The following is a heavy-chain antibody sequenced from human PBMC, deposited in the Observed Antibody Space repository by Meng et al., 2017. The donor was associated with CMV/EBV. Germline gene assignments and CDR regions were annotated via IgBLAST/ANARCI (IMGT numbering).Heavy chain of an antibody. D-gene: IGHD2-21*02. CDR3: ARYAVVTAPDY. CDR2: IRGDGHYT. V-gene: IGHV3-74*01. CDR1: GFTFRSYW. Sequence: LSCSTSGFTFRSYWMHWVRQAPGKGLEWVSRIRGDGHYTSYADSVKGRFTISRDNAKNILYLQMNSLRAEDTAVYYCARYAVVTAPDYWGQGTLVTVSS. J-gene: IGHJ4*02.